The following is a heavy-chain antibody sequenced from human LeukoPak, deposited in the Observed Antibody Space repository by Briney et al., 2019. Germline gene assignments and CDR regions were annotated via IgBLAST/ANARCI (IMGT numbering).Heavy chain of an antibody. CDR3: ARQTGRFDP. CDR2: IYYNGNT. J-gene: IGHJ5*02. V-gene: IGHV4-59*11. Sequence: SETLSLTCTVSGGSLNSHYWAWIRQPPGKGLEWIGYIYYNGNTNYNPSLKSRVTISVDTSKNQLSLRLNSVTAADTAVYYCARQTGRFDPWGQGTLVTVSS. CDR1: GGSLNSHY.